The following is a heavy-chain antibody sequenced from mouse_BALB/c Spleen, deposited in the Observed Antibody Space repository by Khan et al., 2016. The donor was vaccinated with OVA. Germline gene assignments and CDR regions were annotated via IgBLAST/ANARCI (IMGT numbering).Heavy chain of an antibody. V-gene: IGHV14-3*02. CDR1: GFNIKDTY. CDR3: ARPSYDPRDFDV. J-gene: IGHJ1*01. D-gene: IGHD2-3*01. CDR2: IAPANGNT. Sequence: VRLQQSGAELVKPGASVKLSCTASGFNIKDTYMHWVKQRPEQGLEGSGRIAPANGNTKYDPKFQGKATITADTSTNKSYLQLSSLTTEDTAVYYCARPSYDPRDFDVWGAGTTVTVSS.